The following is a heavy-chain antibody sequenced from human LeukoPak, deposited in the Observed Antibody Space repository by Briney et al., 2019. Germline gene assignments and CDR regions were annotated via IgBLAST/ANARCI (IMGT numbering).Heavy chain of an antibody. D-gene: IGHD2-15*01. Sequence: PGGSLRLSCAASGLTFSSYAMSWVRQAPGKGLEWVSAISGSGGSTYYADSVKGRFTISRDNSKNTLYLQMNSLRAEDTAVYYCAKGLLLGQGAFDYWGQGTLVTVSS. J-gene: IGHJ4*02. V-gene: IGHV3-23*01. CDR1: GLTFSSYA. CDR3: AKGLLLGQGAFDY. CDR2: ISGSGGST.